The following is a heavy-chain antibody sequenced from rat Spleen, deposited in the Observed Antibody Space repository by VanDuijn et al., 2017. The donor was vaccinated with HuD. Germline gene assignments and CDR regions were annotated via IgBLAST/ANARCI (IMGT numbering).Heavy chain of an antibody. CDR2: ISSGGST. CDR3: ARWGDY. CDR1: GFSLTSNG. J-gene: IGHJ2*01. Sequence: QVQLKESGPGLVQPSQTLSLTCTVSGFSLTSNGVSWVRQPPGKGLEWIAAISSGGSTYYNSALKSRLSISRDTSKSQVFLKMNSLQTEDTAMYFGARWGDYWGQGVMVTVSS. V-gene: IGHV2S12*01.